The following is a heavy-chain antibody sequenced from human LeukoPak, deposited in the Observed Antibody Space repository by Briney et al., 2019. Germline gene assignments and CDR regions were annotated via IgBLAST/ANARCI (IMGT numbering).Heavy chain of an antibody. D-gene: IGHD3-22*01. V-gene: IGHV4-59*01. CDR2: TFHSVTT. CDR3: ATYSDITGSFDY. Sequence: PSETLSLTCTVSGASISSYYWSWIRQPPGKGLEWIGYTFHSVTTKYHPSLQSRVSISIDTSKNEFSLDMTSITVADTAVYYCATYSDITGSFDYWGQGTLVTVSS. CDR1: GASISSYY. J-gene: IGHJ4*02.